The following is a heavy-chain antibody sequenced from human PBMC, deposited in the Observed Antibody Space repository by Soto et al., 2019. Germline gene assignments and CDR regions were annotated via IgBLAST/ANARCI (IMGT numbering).Heavy chain of an antibody. Sequence: EVQLLESGGNLVQPGGSLRLSCAASGFTFSSYAMSWVRQAPGKGLEWVSAIGGSGGSTYYADSVKGRFTISRDNSKNTLFLQMNSLRAEDTAVYYCARDAPVALGVPNSMDVWGQGTTVTVSS. V-gene: IGHV3-23*01. CDR2: IGGSGGST. CDR1: GFTFSSYA. CDR3: ARDAPVALGVPNSMDV. D-gene: IGHD3-3*02. J-gene: IGHJ6*02.